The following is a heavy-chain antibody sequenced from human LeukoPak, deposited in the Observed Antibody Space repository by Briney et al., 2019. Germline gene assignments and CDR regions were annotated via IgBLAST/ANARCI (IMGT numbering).Heavy chain of an antibody. CDR3: ARDQVGSSWLDY. Sequence: SETLSLTCTVSGGSVSSSTYCWSWIRQPPGKGLEWVGYICYSGNTNSGNTNYNPSLKSRVTISVDTSKNQFSLKLGSVTAADTAVYYCARDQVGSSWLDYWGQGTLVTVSS. D-gene: IGHD6-13*01. CDR2: ICYSGNT. J-gene: IGHJ4*02. CDR1: GGSVSSSTYC. V-gene: IGHV4-61*01.